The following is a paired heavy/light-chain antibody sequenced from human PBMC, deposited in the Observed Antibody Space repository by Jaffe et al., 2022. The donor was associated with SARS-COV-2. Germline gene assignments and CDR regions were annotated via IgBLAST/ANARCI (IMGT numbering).Heavy chain of an antibody. D-gene: IGHD3-22*01. Sequence: EVQLVESGGGLVQPGGSLRLSCAASGFTFSSYWMHWVRQAPGKGLVWVSRINSDGSSTSYADSVKGRFTISRDNAKNTLYLQMNSLRAEDTAVYYCAGEHVENYYDSSGSRTPFDYWGQGTLVTVSS. J-gene: IGHJ4*02. CDR2: INSDGSST. CDR3: AGEHVENYYDSSGSRTPFDY. V-gene: IGHV3-74*01. CDR1: GFTFSSYW.
Light chain of an antibody. V-gene: IGKV3-20*01. J-gene: IGKJ2*01. CDR2: GAS. CDR3: QQYGSSSMYT. Sequence: EIVLTQSPGTLSLSPGERATLSCRASQSVSSSYLAWYQQKPGQAPRLLIYGASSRATGIPDRFSGSGSGTDFTLTISRLEPEDFAVYYCQQYGSSSMYTFGQGTKLEIK. CDR1: QSVSSSY.